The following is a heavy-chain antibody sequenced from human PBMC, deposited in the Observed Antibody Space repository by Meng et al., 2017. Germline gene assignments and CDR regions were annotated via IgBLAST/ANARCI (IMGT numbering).Heavy chain of an antibody. V-gene: IGHV1-2*06. J-gene: IGHJ6*02. CDR1: GYTFTGYY. CDR3: ARDGVDTAYYYGMDV. CDR2: INPNSGGT. D-gene: IGHD5-18*01. Sequence: ASVNVSCKASGYTFTGYYMHWVRQAPGQGLEWMGRINPNSGGTNYAQKFQGRVTMTRDTSISTAYMELSRLRSDDTAVYYCARDGVDTAYYYGMDVWGQGTTVTVSS.